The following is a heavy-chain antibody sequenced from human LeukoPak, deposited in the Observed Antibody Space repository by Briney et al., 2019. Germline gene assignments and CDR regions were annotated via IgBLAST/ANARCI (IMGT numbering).Heavy chain of an antibody. CDR3: ASSFYGGNNPIFTY. Sequence: GASVKVSCKASGYTFTSYGISWVRQAPGQGLEWMGIINPSGGSTSYAQKFQGRVTMTRDTSTSTVYMELSSLRFEDTAVYYCASSFYGGNNPIFTYWGQGTLVTVSS. J-gene: IGHJ4*02. CDR2: INPSGGST. D-gene: IGHD4-23*01. V-gene: IGHV1-46*01. CDR1: GYTFTSYG.